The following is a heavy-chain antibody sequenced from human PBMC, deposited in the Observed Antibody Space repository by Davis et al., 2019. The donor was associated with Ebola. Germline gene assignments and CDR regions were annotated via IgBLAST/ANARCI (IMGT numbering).Heavy chain of an antibody. J-gene: IGHJ4*02. CDR3: ARDRGWQQFDY. CDR2: ISGSGGST. Sequence: GESLKISCAASGFTFSSYAMSWVRQPPGKGLEWVSLISGSGGSTYYADSVKGRFTISRDNAENSLFLQMNSLRGVDTAVYYCARDRGWQQFDYWGQGTLVTVSS. CDR1: GFTFSSYA. D-gene: IGHD1/OR15-1a*01. V-gene: IGHV3-23*01.